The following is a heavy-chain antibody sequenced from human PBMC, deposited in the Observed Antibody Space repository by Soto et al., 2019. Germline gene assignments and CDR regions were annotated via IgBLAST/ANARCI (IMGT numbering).Heavy chain of an antibody. J-gene: IGHJ3*01. CDR3: ARLRRDWGDAFEL. Sequence: QVQLVQSGADVKQPGSSVKVSCKTSGGSFGSSAISWVRQAPAQGLEWMGEIIPVFDKANYAQNFQDRLTITADESTGTVFMQLSSLRSDDTAVYFCARLRRDWGDAFELWGQGTFVTVSS. CDR2: IIPVFDKA. CDR1: GGSFGSSA. V-gene: IGHV1-69*01. D-gene: IGHD3-16*01.